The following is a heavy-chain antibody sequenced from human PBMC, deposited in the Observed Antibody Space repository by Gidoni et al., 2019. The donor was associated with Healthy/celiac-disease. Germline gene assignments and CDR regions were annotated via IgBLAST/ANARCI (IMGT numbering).Heavy chain of an antibody. D-gene: IGHD3-22*01. Sequence: EVQLVQSGAEVKKPGESLKISCQGTGYSFTSYWIGWVRQMPGKGLEWMGIIYPGDSDTRSSPSFQGQVTISADKSISTAYLQWSILKASDTAMYYCARQSILSGSIDYWGQVTLVTVSS. J-gene: IGHJ4*02. CDR3: ARQSILSGSIDY. V-gene: IGHV5-51*01. CDR1: GYSFTSYW. CDR2: IYPGDSDT.